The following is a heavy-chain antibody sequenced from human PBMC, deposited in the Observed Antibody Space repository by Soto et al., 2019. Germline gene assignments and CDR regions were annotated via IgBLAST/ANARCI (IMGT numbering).Heavy chain of an antibody. CDR3: ARVMGSVDY. V-gene: IGHV1-8*01. D-gene: IGHD1-26*01. CDR2: MNPKSGYT. CDR1: GYTFSNYD. J-gene: IGHJ4*02. Sequence: QVQLVQSGAEVKKPGTSVRISCKTSGYTFSNYDINWVRQAAGQGLEWMGWMNPKSGYTGSARTFQGRVTMTRDTSMTTAYMELSSLRSEDTAVYYCARVMGSVDYWGQGTLVNVSS.